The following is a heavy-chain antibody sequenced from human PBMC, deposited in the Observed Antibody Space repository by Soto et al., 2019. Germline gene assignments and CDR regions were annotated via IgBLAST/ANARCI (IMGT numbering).Heavy chain of an antibody. CDR1: GYTFTSYW. J-gene: IGHJ6*02. D-gene: IGHD6-13*01. V-gene: IGHV5-51*01. CDR3: AKSYSSRWSYYNYCGMDV. CDR2: IYPGDSDT. Sequence: GESLMIPWKCSGYTFTSYWFGWVRQMPAKGLEWMGIIYPGDSDTRYSPSFQREVTISADKSNTTAYLQWSSLKASDTAMYYCAKSYSSRWSYYNYCGMDVWGQGTTVTVSS.